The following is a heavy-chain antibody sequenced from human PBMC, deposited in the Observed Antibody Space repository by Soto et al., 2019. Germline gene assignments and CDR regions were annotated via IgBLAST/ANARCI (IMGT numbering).Heavy chain of an antibody. J-gene: IGHJ4*02. Sequence: ASVKVSCKASGYRFTNYYIHWVRQAPGQGLEWMGRMNIDTGGTTFAQNFQGRVTMTRDTSISTAYMELSSVKSDDTAIYYCARDGNFAFRGYSFAFDLWGQGTLVTV. V-gene: IGHV1-2*06. CDR3: ARDGNFAFRGYSFAFDL. CDR2: MNIDTGGT. D-gene: IGHD5-18*01. CDR1: GYRFTNYY.